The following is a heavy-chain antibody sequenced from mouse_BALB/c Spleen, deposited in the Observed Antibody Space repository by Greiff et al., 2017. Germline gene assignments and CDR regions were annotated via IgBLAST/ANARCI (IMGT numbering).Heavy chain of an antibody. V-gene: IGHV1S81*02. Sequence: QVQLQQSGAELVKPGASVKLSCKASGYTFTSYYMYWVKQRPGQGLEWIGEINPSNGGTNFNEKFKSKATLTVDKSSSTAYMQLSSLTSEDSAVYYCTRAGNYYGYGFAYWGQGTLVTVSA. CDR2: INPSNGGT. CDR1: GYTFTSYY. J-gene: IGHJ3*01. CDR3: TRAGNYYGYGFAY. D-gene: IGHD1-2*01.